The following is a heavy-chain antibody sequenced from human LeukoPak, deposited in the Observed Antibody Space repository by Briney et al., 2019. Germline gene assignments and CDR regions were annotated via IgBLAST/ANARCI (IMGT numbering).Heavy chain of an antibody. CDR2: ISGSGGST. CDR3: AKKWGVGTTTLDYFDY. J-gene: IGHJ4*02. CDR1: GFTFSSYA. V-gene: IGHV3-23*01. Sequence: TGGSLRLSCAASGFTFSSYAMSWVRQAPGKGLEWVSGISGSGGSTYYADSVKGRFTISRDNSKNTLYLQMNSLTDEDTAVYYCAKKWGVGTTTLDYFDYWGQGTLVTVSS. D-gene: IGHD1-26*01.